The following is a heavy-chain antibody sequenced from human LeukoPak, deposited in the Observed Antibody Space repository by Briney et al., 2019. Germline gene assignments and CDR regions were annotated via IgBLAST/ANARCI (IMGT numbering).Heavy chain of an antibody. V-gene: IGHV3-23*01. CDR3: AKGVDQYYDSSGLDY. D-gene: IGHD3-22*01. CDR1: GFTFSSYA. Sequence: GGSLRLSCAASGFTFSSYAMSWVRQAPGKGLEWVSAISGSGGSTYYADSVKGRFTISRDNSKNTLYLQMNSLRAEDTAVYYCAKGVDQYYDSSGLDYWGQGTLVTVSS. J-gene: IGHJ4*02. CDR2: ISGSGGST.